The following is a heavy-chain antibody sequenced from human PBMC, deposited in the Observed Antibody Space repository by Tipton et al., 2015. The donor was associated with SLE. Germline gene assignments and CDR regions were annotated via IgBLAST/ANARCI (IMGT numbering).Heavy chain of an antibody. D-gene: IGHD5-18*01. CDR2: ICYSGPV. J-gene: IGHJ4*01. V-gene: IGHV4-39*07. CDR3: ARLRKPYTYGSGGYYSDY. CDR1: GGSIITNSFC. Sequence: PGLVKPSETLSLTCSVSGGSIITNSFCWAWIRQPPGKGLEWIATICYSGPVKYNPSLRDRVTISMDTSKSQFSLRVTSVPAADTAIYYCARLRKPYTYGSGGYYSDYWGQGTLVTVSS.